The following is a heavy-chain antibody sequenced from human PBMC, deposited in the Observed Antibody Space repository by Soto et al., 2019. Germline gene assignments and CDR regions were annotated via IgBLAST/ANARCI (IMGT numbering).Heavy chain of an antibody. CDR3: AKDTGGYCSGGSCYSDDNVFY. Sequence: QVQLVESGGGVVQPGRSLRLSCAASGFTFSSYGMHWVRQAPGKGLEWVAVISYDGSNKYYADSVKGRFTISRDNSKNTLYLQMNRLRAEDTAVYYCAKDTGGYCSGGSCYSDDNVFYWGQGTLVTVSS. CDR1: GFTFSSYG. D-gene: IGHD2-15*01. CDR2: ISYDGSNK. J-gene: IGHJ4*02. V-gene: IGHV3-30*18.